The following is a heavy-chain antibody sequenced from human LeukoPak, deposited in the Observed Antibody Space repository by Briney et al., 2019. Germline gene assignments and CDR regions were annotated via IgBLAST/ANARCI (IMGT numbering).Heavy chain of an antibody. D-gene: IGHD3-22*01. CDR3: VRDLGYFEFQN. J-gene: IGHJ1*01. CDR1: GFTFQNFW. CDR2: IKEDGSQK. V-gene: IGHV3-7*01. Sequence: GGSLRLSCAASGFTFQNFWMTWVRQTPGKGLEWVGHIKEDGSQKSYVDSVKGRFTISRDNPKNSLYLQMNSLRVEDTAVYYCVRDLGYFEFQNWGQGTLVTVSS.